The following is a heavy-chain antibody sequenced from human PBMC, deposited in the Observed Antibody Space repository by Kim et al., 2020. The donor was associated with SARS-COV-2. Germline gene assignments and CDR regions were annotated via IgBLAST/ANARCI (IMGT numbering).Heavy chain of an antibody. D-gene: IGHD4-4*01. CDR2: ISASGGDT. CDR1: GFTFSSYA. Sequence: GGSLRLSCAASGFTFSSYALSWVRQAPGKGLEWVSRISASGGDTYYADSVQGRFTISRDNSKNALNLEMNSLRAEDTALYYCAKVTTLTASFYDYWCQGT. CDR3: AKVTTLTASFYDY. V-gene: IGHV3-23*01. J-gene: IGHJ4*02.